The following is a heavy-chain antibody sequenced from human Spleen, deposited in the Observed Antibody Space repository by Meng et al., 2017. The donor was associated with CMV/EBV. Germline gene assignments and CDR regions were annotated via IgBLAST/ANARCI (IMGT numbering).Heavy chain of an antibody. CDR1: GGSASTYA. CDR2: IIPRFGTA. J-gene: IGHJ4*02. V-gene: IGHV1-69*05. CDR3: AVLYYDILTGSFDY. Sequence: ASGGSASTYAISWVRQAPGQGREWMGGIIPRFGTAKHAQKFQGRVTITTDESTSAVYMELSSLRSEDTAVYYCAVLYYDILTGSFDYWGQGSLVTVSS. D-gene: IGHD3-9*01.